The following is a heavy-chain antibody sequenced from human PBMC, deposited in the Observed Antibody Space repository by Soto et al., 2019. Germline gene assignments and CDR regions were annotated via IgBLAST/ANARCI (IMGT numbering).Heavy chain of an antibody. D-gene: IGHD1-26*01. CDR3: ARYGHSYSARFFDY. CDR2: IYHTEST. CDR1: GHSISSGFYY. V-gene: IGHV4-38-2*01. Sequence: ETLSLTCAVXGHSISSGFYYWGWVRQPPGKGLEWIGSIYHTESTYYNPSLKSRVTMSVDTSKNQLSLKLSSMTAADTAVYFCARYGHSYSARFFDYWGQGTRVTVSS. J-gene: IGHJ4*02.